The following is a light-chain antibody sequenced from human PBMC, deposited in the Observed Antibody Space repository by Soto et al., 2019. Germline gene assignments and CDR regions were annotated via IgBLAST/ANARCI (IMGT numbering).Light chain of an antibody. CDR3: CSYAGSSTPSRV. Sequence: QSALTQPASVSGSPGQSITISCTGTSSDVGSYNLVSWYQQHPGKAPKLMIYEGSKRPSGVSNRFSGSKSGNTASLTISGLQAEDEADYYCCSYAGSSTPSRVFGTGTKLTVL. CDR1: SSDVGSYNL. J-gene: IGLJ1*01. V-gene: IGLV2-23*01. CDR2: EGS.